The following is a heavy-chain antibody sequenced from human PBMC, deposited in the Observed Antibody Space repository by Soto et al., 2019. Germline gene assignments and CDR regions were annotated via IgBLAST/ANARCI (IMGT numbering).Heavy chain of an antibody. CDR3: ARSPTVTTSPLFDY. D-gene: IGHD4-17*01. CDR1: GFTFSSYS. J-gene: IGHJ4*02. Sequence: PGGSLRLSCAASGFTFSSYSMNWVRQAPGKGLEWVSSISSSSSYIYYADSVKGRFTISRDNAKNSLYLQMNSLRAEDTAVYYCARSPTVTTSPLFDYWGQGTLVTVSS. V-gene: IGHV3-21*01. CDR2: ISSSSSYI.